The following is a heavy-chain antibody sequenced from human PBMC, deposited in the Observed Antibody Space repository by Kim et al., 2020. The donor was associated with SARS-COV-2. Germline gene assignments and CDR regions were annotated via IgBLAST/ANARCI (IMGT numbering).Heavy chain of an antibody. J-gene: IGHJ4*02. CDR2: ISYDGSNK. CDR3: AREGDGYNWGRGYYFDY. D-gene: IGHD5-12*01. CDR1: GFTFSSYA. Sequence: GGSLRLSCAASGFTFSSYAMHWVRQAPGKGLEWVAVISYDGSNKYYADPVKGRFTISRDNSKNTLYLQMNSLRAEDTAVYYCAREGDGYNWGRGYYFDYWGQGTLVTVSS. V-gene: IGHV3-30*04.